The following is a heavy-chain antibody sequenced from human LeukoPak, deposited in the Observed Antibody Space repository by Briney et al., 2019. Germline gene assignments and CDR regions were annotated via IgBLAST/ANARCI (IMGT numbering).Heavy chain of an antibody. J-gene: IGHJ6*02. CDR3: ARVVITTYGMDV. V-gene: IGHV4-31*03. CDR1: GGSISRGGYY. D-gene: IGHD3-22*01. Sequence: SQTLSLTCTVSGGSISRGGYYWSWIRQHPGKGLEWIGYIYYSGSTYYNPSLKSRVTISVDTSKNQFSLKLSSVTAADTAVYYCARVVITTYGMDVWGQGTTVTVSS. CDR2: IYYSGST.